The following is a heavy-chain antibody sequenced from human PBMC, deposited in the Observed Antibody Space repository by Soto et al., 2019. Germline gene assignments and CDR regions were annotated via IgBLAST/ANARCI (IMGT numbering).Heavy chain of an antibody. CDR2: ISDSGGDT. V-gene: IGHV3-23*01. J-gene: IGHJ4*02. CDR1: GLGLGGFV. D-gene: IGHD5-18*01. Sequence: EVQLLESGGGLVQPGGSLRLSCSALGLGLGGFVMSWVRQAPGKGLEWVSEISDSGGDTYYADSVKGRFTISRDNSKNTVSLQMNSLRAEDTAIYYCAKAGYSFFFDYWGQGTLVTVSS. CDR3: AKAGYSFFFDY.